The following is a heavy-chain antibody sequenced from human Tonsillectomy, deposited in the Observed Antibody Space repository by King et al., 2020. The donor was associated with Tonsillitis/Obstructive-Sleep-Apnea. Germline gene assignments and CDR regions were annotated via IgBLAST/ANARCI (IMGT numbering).Heavy chain of an antibody. V-gene: IGHV4-34*01. CDR2: INHSGST. D-gene: IGHD1-26*01. CDR1: GGSFSGYY. Sequence: VQLQQWGAGLLKPSETLSLTCAVYGGSFSGYYWSWIRQPPGKGLEWIGEINHSGSTNYNPSLKSRVTISVDTSKNQFSLKLSSVTAADTAVYYCARGRVGALYYYYYMDVWGKGTTVTVSS. CDR3: ARGRVGALYYYYYMDV. J-gene: IGHJ6*03.